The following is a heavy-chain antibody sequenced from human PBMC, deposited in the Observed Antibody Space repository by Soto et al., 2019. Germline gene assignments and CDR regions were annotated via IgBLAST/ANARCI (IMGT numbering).Heavy chain of an antibody. D-gene: IGHD3-10*02. V-gene: IGHV3-11*06. J-gene: IGHJ4*02. Sequence: GSLRLSCAASGFTVSDYDMSWIRQAPGKGLEWLSYSSNSGTYTRYADSVKGRFSISRDNAKNSLYLQINSLRGEDSATYYCARSGDNYNVLDYWGQGTPVTVSS. CDR3: ARSGDNYNVLDY. CDR1: GFTVSDYD. CDR2: SSNSGTYT.